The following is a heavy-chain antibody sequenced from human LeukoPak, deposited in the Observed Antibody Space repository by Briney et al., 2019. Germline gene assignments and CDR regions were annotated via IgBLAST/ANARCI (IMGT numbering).Heavy chain of an antibody. J-gene: IGHJ5*02. CDR2: ISAYNGNT. CDR1: GYTFTSYG. CDR3: ARALYDLGRKSFDP. V-gene: IGHV1-18*01. D-gene: IGHD3-3*01. Sequence: ASVKVSCKASGYTFTSYGISWVRQAPGQGLEWMGWISAYNGNTNYAQKLQGRVTMTTDTSTSTAYMELRSLRSDDTAVYYCARALYDLGRKSFDPWAREPWSPSPQ.